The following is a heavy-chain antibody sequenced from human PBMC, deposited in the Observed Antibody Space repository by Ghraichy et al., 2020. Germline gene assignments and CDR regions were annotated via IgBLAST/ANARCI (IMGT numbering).Heavy chain of an antibody. CDR1: GGTFSSYA. CDR2: IIPIFGTA. CDR3: ARSYCSGGSCYSNIGFSYGMDV. V-gene: IGHV1-69*13. J-gene: IGHJ6*02. Sequence: SVKVSCKASGGTFSSYAISWVRQAPGQGLEWMGGIIPIFGTANYAQKFQGRVTITADESTSTAYMELSSLRSEDTAVYYCARSYCSGGSCYSNIGFSYGMDVWGQGTTVTVSS. D-gene: IGHD2-15*01.